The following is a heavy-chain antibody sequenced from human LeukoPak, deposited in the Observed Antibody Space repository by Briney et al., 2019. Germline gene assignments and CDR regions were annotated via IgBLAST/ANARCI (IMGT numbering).Heavy chain of an antibody. CDR2: IYYSGST. V-gene: IGHV4-59*01. Sequence: SGTLSLTCTVSGGSISSYYWSWIRQPPGKGLEWIGYIYYSGSTNYNPSLTSQVTISVDTSKNQFSLKLSSVPAANTAVYYCARVVWGSYRYANRGQGTLVTVSS. J-gene: IGHJ1*01. D-gene: IGHD3-16*02. CDR3: ARVVWGSYRYAN. CDR1: GGSISSYY.